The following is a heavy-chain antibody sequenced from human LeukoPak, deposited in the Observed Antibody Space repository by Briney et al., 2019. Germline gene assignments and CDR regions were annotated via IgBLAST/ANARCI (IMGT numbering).Heavy chain of an antibody. CDR2: ISSSGSTI. V-gene: IGHV3-48*03. CDR3: AREPPLAYCGGDCLETDDY. CDR1: GFTFSSYE. J-gene: IGHJ4*02. Sequence: GGSLRLSCAASGFTFSSYEMNWVRQAPGKGLEWVSYISSSGSTIYYADSVKGRFTISRDNAKNSLYLQMNSLRAEDTAVYYCAREPPLAYCGGDCLETDDYWGQGTLVTVSS. D-gene: IGHD2-21*02.